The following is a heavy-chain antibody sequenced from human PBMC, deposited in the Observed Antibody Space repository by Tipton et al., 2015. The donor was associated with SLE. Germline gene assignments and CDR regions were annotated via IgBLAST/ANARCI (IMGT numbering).Heavy chain of an antibody. CDR1: GFTFSSYA. Sequence: SLRLSCEASGFTFSSYAMHWGRQAPGKGLEWMAVISYDGSSKYYADSVKGRFSISRDNSRNTLYLQMNSLSADDTAVYCCAKERWDNWGQGTLVTVSS. CDR3: AKERWDN. CDR2: ISYDGSSK. V-gene: IGHV3-30*04. J-gene: IGHJ4*02.